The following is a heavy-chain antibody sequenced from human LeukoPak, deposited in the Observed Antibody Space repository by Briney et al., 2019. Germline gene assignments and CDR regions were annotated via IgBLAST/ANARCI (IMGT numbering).Heavy chain of an antibody. CDR2: IKSKTDGGTT. CDR3: TTTPTKYYDFWSAYNDY. V-gene: IGHV3-15*07. D-gene: IGHD3-3*01. CDR1: GFTFSNAW. J-gene: IGHJ4*02. Sequence: GGSLRLSCAASGFTFSNAWMNWVRQAPGKGLEWVGRIKSKTDGGTTDYAAPVKGRFTISRDDSKNTLYLQMNSLKTEDTAVYYCTTTPTKYYDFWSAYNDYWGQGTLVTVSS.